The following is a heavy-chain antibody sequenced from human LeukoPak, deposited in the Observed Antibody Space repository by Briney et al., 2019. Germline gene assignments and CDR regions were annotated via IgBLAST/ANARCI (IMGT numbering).Heavy chain of an antibody. CDR1: GFTVSSNY. D-gene: IGHD2-8*01. V-gene: IGHV3-48*01. CDR3: ARGSCTNGVCFTPDY. J-gene: IGHJ4*02. Sequence: GGSLRLSCAASGFTVSSNYMNWVRQAPGKGLEWISYITTSSSTIYYADSVKGRFTISRDNAKNSLYLQMNSLRAEDTAVYYCARGSCTNGVCFTPDYWGQGTLVTVSS. CDR2: ITTSSSTI.